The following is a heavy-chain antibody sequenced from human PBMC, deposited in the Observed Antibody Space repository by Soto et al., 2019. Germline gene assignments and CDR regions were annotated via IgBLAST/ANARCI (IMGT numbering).Heavy chain of an antibody. CDR2: IYYSGST. D-gene: IGHD6-13*01. Sequence: SETLSLICTVSGGSISSYYWSWIRKPPGKGLEWIGYIYYSGSTNYNPSLKSRVTISVDTSKNQFSLKLSSVTAADTAVYYCARRRGSSSWYVWFDPWGQGTLVTVSS. J-gene: IGHJ5*02. CDR3: ARRRGSSSWYVWFDP. CDR1: GGSISSYY. V-gene: IGHV4-59*08.